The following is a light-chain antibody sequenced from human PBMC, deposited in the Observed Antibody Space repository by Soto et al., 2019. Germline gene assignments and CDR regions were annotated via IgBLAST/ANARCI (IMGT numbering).Light chain of an antibody. V-gene: IGKV3-20*01. CDR3: QHYGNSPT. CDR2: GAS. J-gene: IGKJ1*01. CDR1: QSVSSGY. Sequence: EIVLTQSPGTLSLSPGDGATLSCRASQSVSSGYLAWYHQKSGQAPSLLIYGASRSATGIPDRFSGSGSGTDFTLSISRLEPEDFAVYWCQHYGNSPTFGQRTKVQIK.